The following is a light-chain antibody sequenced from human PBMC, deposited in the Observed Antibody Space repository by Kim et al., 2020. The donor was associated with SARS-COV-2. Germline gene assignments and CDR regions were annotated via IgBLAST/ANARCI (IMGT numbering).Light chain of an antibody. CDR2: DVS. CDR3: SSYTSSSTVV. Sequence: GQSITICCTGTSSDVGGYNYVSWYQLHPGKAPKLMIYDVSNRHSGVSNRFSGSKSGNTASLTISGLQAEDEADYYCSSYTSSSTVVFGGGTQLTVL. J-gene: IGLJ2*01. V-gene: IGLV2-14*03. CDR1: SSDVGGYNY.